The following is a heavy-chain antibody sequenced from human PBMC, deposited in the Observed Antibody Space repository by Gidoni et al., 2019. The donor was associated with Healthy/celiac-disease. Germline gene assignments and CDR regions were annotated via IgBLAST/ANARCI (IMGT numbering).Heavy chain of an antibody. Sequence: EVQLVESGGGVVRTGGSLRLSCAASAFPFSSYSMNGVRQDPGKGLEWVSSISSRSSYIYYAASVKGRFTISSDNAKNSLYLQMNSLRAEDTAVYYCARALLWFAEFDAFDLWGQGTMVTVSS. CDR2: ISSRSSYI. V-gene: IGHV3-21*01. D-gene: IGHD3-10*01. J-gene: IGHJ3*01. CDR1: AFPFSSYS. CDR3: ARALLWFAEFDAFDL.